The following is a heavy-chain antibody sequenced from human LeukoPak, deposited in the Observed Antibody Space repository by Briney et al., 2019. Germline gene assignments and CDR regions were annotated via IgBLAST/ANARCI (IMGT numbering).Heavy chain of an antibody. J-gene: IGHJ4*02. Sequence: SVKVSCKASGGTFSSYAISWVRQAPGQGLEWMGGIIPIFGTANYAQKFQGRVTITADKSTSTAYMELSSLRSEDTAVHYCARAARYFDWLLYEDYWGQGTLVTVSS. CDR1: GGTFSSYA. CDR2: IIPIFGTA. CDR3: ARAARYFDWLLYEDY. D-gene: IGHD3-9*01. V-gene: IGHV1-69*06.